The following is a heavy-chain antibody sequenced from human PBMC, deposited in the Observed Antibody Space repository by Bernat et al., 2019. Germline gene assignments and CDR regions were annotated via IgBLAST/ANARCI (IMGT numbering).Heavy chain of an antibody. CDR2: ISWDGGST. V-gene: IGHV3-43*01. J-gene: IGHJ4*02. CDR1: GFTFDDYT. CDR3: AKDMYGIQLWSLFDY. Sequence: EVQLVESGGVVVQPGGSLRLSCAASGFTFDDYTMHWVRQAPGKGLEWVSLISWDGGSTYYADSVKGRFTISRDNSKNSLYLQMNSLRTEDTALYYCAKDMYGIQLWSLFDYWGQGTLVTVSS. D-gene: IGHD5-18*01.